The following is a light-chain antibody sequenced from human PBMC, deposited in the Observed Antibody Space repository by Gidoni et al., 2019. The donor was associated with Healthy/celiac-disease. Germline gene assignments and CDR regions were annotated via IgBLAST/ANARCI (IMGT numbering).Light chain of an antibody. CDR1: NIGSKS. V-gene: IGLV3-21*03. CDR3: QVWDSSSDLWV. CDR2: DDS. Sequence: YVLTQPPSVSVAPGKTARITWGGNNIGSKSVHWYQQKPGQAPVLVVYDDSDRPSGIPERFSGSNSGNTATLTISRVEAGDEADYYCQVWDSSSDLWVFGGGTKLTVL. J-gene: IGLJ3*02.